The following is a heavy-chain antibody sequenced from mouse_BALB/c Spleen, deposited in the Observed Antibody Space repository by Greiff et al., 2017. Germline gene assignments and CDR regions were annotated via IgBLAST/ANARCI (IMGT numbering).Heavy chain of an antibody. CDR3: AREDYGWVMDY. CDR1: GFTFSDYY. V-gene: IGHV5-4*02. CDR2: ISDGGSYT. J-gene: IGHJ2*01. D-gene: IGHD1-2*01. Sequence: EVQLVESGGGLVKPGGSLKLSCAASGFTFSDYYMYWVRQTPEKRLEWVATISDGGSYTYYPDSVKGRFTISRDNAKNNLYLQMSSLKSEDTAMYYCAREDYGWVMDYWGQGTTLTVSS.